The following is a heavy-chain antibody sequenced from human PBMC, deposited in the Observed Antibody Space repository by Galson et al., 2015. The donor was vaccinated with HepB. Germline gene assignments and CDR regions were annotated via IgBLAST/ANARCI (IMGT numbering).Heavy chain of an antibody. CDR3: ARDITGEGGAFDI. V-gene: IGHV3-30*03. J-gene: IGHJ3*02. D-gene: IGHD7-27*01. CDR2: ISYDGSNK. Sequence: SLRLSCAASGFTFSSYGMHWVRQAPGKGLEWVAVISYDGSNKYYADSVKGRFTISRDNSKNTLYLQMNSLRAEDTAVYYCARDITGEGGAFDIWGQGTMVTVSS. CDR1: GFTFSSYG.